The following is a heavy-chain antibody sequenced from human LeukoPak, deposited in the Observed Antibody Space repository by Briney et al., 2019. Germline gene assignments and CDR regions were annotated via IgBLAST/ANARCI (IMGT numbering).Heavy chain of an antibody. CDR1: GFTFSSYG. CDR3: AKGSSLNRLEYFDH. J-gene: IGHJ4*02. V-gene: IGHV3-33*06. Sequence: PGGSLRLSCAASGFTFSSYGMHWVRQAPGKGLEWVAVIWYDGSNKYYADSVKGRFTISRDNSKNTLYLQMNSLRAEDTAVYYCAKGSSLNRLEYFDHRGQGTLVTVSS. CDR2: IWYDGSNK. D-gene: IGHD1-1*01.